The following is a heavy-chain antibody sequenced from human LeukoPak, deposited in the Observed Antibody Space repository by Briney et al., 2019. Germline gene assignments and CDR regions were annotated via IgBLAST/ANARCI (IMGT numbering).Heavy chain of an antibody. V-gene: IGHV3-53*05. D-gene: IGHD6-19*01. CDR1: GFTVSSNY. J-gene: IGHJ6*04. CDR2: IYSGGST. CDR3: AKDKALYSSGSGMDV. Sequence: GGSLRLSCAASGFTVSSNYMSWVRQAPGKGLEWVTVIYSGGSTYYADSVKGRFTISRDNSKNTLYLQMNSLRAEDTAVYCCAKDKALYSSGSGMDVWGKGTTVTVSS.